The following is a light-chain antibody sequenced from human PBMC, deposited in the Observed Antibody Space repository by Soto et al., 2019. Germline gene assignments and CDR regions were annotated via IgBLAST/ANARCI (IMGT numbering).Light chain of an antibody. CDR3: QQRSNWPLT. J-gene: IGKJ4*01. CDR2: DAS. Sequence: EIVLTQSPATLSLSPGERATLSCRASQNIDKYLAWHQQKPGQAPRLLIHDASDRATGIPARFSGSGSGTDFTLTISSLEPEDFAVYYCQQRSNWPLTFGGGTKVEIK. V-gene: IGKV3-11*01. CDR1: QNIDKY.